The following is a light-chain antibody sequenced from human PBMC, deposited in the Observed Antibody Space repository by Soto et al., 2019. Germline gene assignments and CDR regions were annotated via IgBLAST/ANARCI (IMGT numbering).Light chain of an antibody. Sequence: QSFLTQPPSASGSPGEAVTISCTGTSSDVGGFNFVSWYQQHPGKVPKLVIYEVSKRPSGVPDRFSGSKSGDTASLTVSGLQPEDEADYYCCSYAGSKHFAFGSGTKVTVL. CDR2: EVS. V-gene: IGLV2-8*01. CDR1: SSDVGGFNF. CDR3: CSYAGSKHFA. J-gene: IGLJ1*01.